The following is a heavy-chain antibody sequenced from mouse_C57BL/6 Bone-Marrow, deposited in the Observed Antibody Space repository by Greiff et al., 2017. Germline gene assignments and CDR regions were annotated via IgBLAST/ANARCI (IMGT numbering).Heavy chain of an antibody. CDR3: AGYKWITTVGARGWYFDV. D-gene: IGHD1-1*01. CDR2: IRNKANGYTT. CDR1: GFTFTDYY. Sequence: DVQLVESGGGLVQPGGSLSLSCAASGFTFTDYYMSWVRQPPGKALEWLGFIRNKANGYTTEYSASVKGRFTISRDNSQSIFYLQMYALRAEDSATYYYAGYKWITTVGARGWYFDVWGTGTTVTVSS. V-gene: IGHV7-3*01. J-gene: IGHJ1*03.